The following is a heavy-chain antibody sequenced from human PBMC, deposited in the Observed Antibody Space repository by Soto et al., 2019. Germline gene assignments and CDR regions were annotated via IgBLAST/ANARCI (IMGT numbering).Heavy chain of an antibody. CDR1: GGSIRSSSYY. CDR3: VRDRYSSSGWFDP. CDR2: IYYSGST. V-gene: IGHV4-39*02. D-gene: IGHD3-10*01. J-gene: IGHJ5*02. Sequence: SETLSLTCTFSGGSIRSSSYYWGWIRQPPGKGLEWIGSIYYSGSTYYNPSLKSRVTISVDTSKNQFSLKLSSVTAADTAVYYCVRDRYSSSGWFDPWGQGTPVTVSS.